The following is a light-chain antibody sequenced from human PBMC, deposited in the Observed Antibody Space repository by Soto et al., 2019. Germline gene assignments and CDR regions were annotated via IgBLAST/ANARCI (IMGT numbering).Light chain of an antibody. CDR2: EGG. J-gene: IGLJ1*01. Sequence: QSVLTQPASVSGSPGQSITISCTGTSRDIGGYNLVSWYQQHPGKAPKLIIYEGGKRPSGISNRFSAYKSANTASLTISGLQAEDEADYYCCSYAGFRSVVSGTRNKVTXL. CDR3: CSYAGFRSVV. V-gene: IGLV2-23*01. CDR1: SRDIGGYNL.